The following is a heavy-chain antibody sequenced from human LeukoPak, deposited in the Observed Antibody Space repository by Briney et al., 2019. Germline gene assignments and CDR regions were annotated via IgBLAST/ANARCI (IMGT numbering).Heavy chain of an antibody. Sequence: SETLSLTCTVSGGSISSSSYYWGWIRQPPGKGLEWIGSIYYSGSTYYNPSLKSRVTISVDTSKNQFSLKLSSVTAADTAVYYCARHPTASYCSSTSCYHGNWFDPWGQGTLVTVSS. CDR1: GGSISSSSYY. D-gene: IGHD2-2*01. V-gene: IGHV4-39*01. CDR3: ARHPTASYCSSTSCYHGNWFDP. J-gene: IGHJ5*02. CDR2: IYYSGST.